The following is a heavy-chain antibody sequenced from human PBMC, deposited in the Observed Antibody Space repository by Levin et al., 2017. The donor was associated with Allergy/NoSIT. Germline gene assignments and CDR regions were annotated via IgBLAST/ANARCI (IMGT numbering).Heavy chain of an antibody. CDR1: GFTFSNYA. D-gene: IGHD3-22*01. Sequence: TGGSLRLSCAASGFTFSNYAMHWVRQAPGKGLEWVAAISYDDSKKYYADSMRGRFIISRDNSKNTLYLQMNSLRAEDTAVYYCARDMRAWGVVVINGDNDYWGQGTLVTVSS. J-gene: IGHJ4*02. CDR3: ARDMRAWGVVVINGDNDY. CDR2: ISYDDSKK. V-gene: IGHV3-30*04.